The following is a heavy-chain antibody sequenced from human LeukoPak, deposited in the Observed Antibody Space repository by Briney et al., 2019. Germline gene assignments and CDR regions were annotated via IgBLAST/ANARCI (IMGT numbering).Heavy chain of an antibody. CDR2: INHSGST. Sequence: SETLSLTCAVYGGSFSGHYWSWIRQPPGKGLEWIGEINHSGSTNYNPSLKSRVTISVDTSKNQFSLKLSSVTAADTAVYYCARLTGDYDFWSGYYTSIYFDYWGQGTLVTVSS. D-gene: IGHD3-3*01. CDR3: ARLTGDYDFWSGYYTSIYFDY. CDR1: GGSFSGHY. V-gene: IGHV4-34*01. J-gene: IGHJ4*02.